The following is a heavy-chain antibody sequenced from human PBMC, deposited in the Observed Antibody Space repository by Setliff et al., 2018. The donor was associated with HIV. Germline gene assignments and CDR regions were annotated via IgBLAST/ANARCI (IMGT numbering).Heavy chain of an antibody. D-gene: IGHD3-10*02. Sequence: SETLSLTCAVYGGSFSDDYWSWIRQPPGRGMEWIREIDHSGRSNYNPSLKSRVLMAIDASKSQISLNLTSISAADTAVYYCAKCSGRFGVVTWFDSWGHGMLVTVSS. CDR3: AKCSGRFGVVTWFDS. CDR1: GGSFSDDY. CDR2: IDHSGRS. V-gene: IGHV4-34*01. J-gene: IGHJ5*01.